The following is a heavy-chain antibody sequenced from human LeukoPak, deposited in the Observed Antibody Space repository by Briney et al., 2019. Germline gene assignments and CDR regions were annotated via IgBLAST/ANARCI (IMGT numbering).Heavy chain of an antibody. CDR1: GFTFSSYA. CDR2: ISSNGGST. CDR3: AKDQYDSSGPFDN. V-gene: IGHV3-64*04. Sequence: PGGSLRLSCSASGFTFSSYAMHWVRQAPGKGLEYVSAISSNGGSTYYADSVKGRFTISRDNSKNTLYLQMNSLRAEDTAVYYCAKDQYDSSGPFDNWGQGTLVTVSS. J-gene: IGHJ4*02. D-gene: IGHD3-22*01.